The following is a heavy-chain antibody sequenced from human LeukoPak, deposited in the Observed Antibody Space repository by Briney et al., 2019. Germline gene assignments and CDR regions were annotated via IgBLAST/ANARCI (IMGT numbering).Heavy chain of an antibody. V-gene: IGHV3-7*01. CDR1: GFTLSCFW. Sequence: GGPLRHSRAACGFTLSCFWMSWVPQARGKGGEGGANIKEEGSEKYSVHSVKGRFISCRDNAKNFLYLQMNSPRAEDTAVYYCAREVPAASGSSRFDHWGQGTLVTVSS. CDR2: IKEEGSEK. D-gene: IGHD2-2*01. J-gene: IGHJ4*02. CDR3: AREVPAASGSSRFDH.